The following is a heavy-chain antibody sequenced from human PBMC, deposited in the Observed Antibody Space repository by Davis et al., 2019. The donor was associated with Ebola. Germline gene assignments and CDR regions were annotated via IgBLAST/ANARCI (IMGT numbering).Heavy chain of an antibody. D-gene: IGHD3-3*01. CDR2: ISHSGST. CDR3: ARVTYYDFWSGPNWFDP. V-gene: IGHV4-34*01. CDR1: AGSFSDYY. Sequence: GSLRLSCAVYAGSFSDYYWNWIRQPPGKGLEWIGEISHSGSTNYNPSLKSRVTISVDTSKNQFSLRLSSVTAADTAVYYCARVTYYDFWSGPNWFDPWGQGTLVTVSS. J-gene: IGHJ5*02.